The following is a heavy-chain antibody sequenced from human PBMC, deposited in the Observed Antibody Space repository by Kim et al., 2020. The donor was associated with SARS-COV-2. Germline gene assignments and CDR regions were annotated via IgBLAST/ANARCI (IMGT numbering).Heavy chain of an antibody. CDR3: ARRRHEAFYFDS. CDR1: GNSFSSYW. CDR2: IYPGDSDT. V-gene: IGHV5-51*01. Sequence: GESLKISCKGSGNSFSSYWIGWVRQMPGKGLEWMGIIYPGDSDTRYSPSFQGQVTITADKYTSTAYLQWSSLKAPDTAIYYCARRRHEAFYFDSWGQGTLVTVSS. J-gene: IGHJ4*02.